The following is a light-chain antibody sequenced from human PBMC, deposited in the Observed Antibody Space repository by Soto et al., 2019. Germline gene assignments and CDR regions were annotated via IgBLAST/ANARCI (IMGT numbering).Light chain of an antibody. J-gene: IGLJ1*01. CDR2: GNS. V-gene: IGLV1-40*01. CDR3: QSYDSSLRGSYV. CDR1: SSNIGAGYD. Sequence: QSVLTQPPAVSGAPGQRVTTSCTGSSSNIGAGYDIHWYQQVPGTPPKLLIYGNSKRPSGVPDRFSGSKSDTSASLAITGLQAEDEADYYCQSYDSSLRGSYVFGTGTKVTVL.